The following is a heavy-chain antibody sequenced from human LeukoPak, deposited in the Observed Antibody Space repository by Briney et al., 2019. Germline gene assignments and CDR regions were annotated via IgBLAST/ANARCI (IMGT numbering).Heavy chain of an antibody. CDR3: ARAKRNGFDI. CDR1: GFTFSNYS. Sequence: PGGSLRLSCAASGFTFSNYSMNWVRQAPGKGLEWVSYISRSSSTIYYADSVKGRFTISRDNAKNSLNLQMNSLRAEDTAVYYCARAKRNGFDIWGQGTMVTVSS. CDR2: ISRSSSTI. J-gene: IGHJ3*02. V-gene: IGHV3-48*01.